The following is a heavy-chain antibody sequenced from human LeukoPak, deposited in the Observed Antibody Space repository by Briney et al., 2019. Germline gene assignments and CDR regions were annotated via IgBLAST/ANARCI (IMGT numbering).Heavy chain of an antibody. CDR3: ARTMVRGAIDDY. CDR1: GYTFTGYY. V-gene: IGHV1-2*02. J-gene: IGHJ4*02. D-gene: IGHD3-10*01. Sequence: ASVKVSCKASGYTFTGYYMHWVRQAPGQGLEWMGWINPNSGGTNYAQKFQGRVTMTRDTSISTAYMELSRLRSDDTAVYYCARTMVRGAIDDYWGQGTLATVSS. CDR2: INPNSGGT.